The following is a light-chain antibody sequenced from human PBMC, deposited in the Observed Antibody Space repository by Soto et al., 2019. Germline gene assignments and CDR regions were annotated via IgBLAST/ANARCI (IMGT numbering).Light chain of an antibody. CDR1: QSISRY. V-gene: IGKV1-39*01. CDR3: QQNYGTPGT. J-gene: IGKJ1*01. CDR2: GAN. Sequence: DIQLTQSPSSLSASVGDRITITCRSSQSISRYLNWYQQRPGTAPKLLIFGANSLQSGVPSRFSGSGSGTEFTLHSSRLQPEDFATYYGQQNYGTPGTFGQGTKVDVK.